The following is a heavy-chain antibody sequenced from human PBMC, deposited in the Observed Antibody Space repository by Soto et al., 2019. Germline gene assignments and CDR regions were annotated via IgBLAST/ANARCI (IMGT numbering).Heavy chain of an antibody. CDR2: ISAYNGNT. Sequence: ASVKVSCKASGYTFTSYGISWVRQAPGQGLEWMGWISAYNGNTNYAQKLQGRVTMTTDTSTSTAYMELRSLRSDDTAVYYCASQGGSGSYYYYYGMDVWGQGTTVTVSS. V-gene: IGHV1-18*04. CDR1: GYTFTSYG. J-gene: IGHJ6*02. CDR3: ASQGGSGSYYYYYGMDV. D-gene: IGHD3-10*01.